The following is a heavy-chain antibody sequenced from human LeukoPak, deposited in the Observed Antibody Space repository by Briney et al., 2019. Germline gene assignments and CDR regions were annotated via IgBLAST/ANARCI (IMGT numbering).Heavy chain of an antibody. Sequence: GGSLRLSCAASGFAFSSYGMHWVRQAPGKGLEWVAVIWYDGSNKYYADSVKGRFTISRDNSKNTLYLQMNSLRAEDTAVYYCARDTRDATAYWGWIDPWGQGALVTVSS. J-gene: IGHJ5*02. V-gene: IGHV3-33*01. CDR1: GFAFSSYG. D-gene: IGHD2-15*01. CDR2: IWYDGSNK. CDR3: ARDTRDATAYWGWIDP.